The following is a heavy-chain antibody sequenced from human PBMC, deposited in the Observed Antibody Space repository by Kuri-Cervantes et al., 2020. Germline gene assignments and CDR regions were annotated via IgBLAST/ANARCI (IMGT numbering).Heavy chain of an antibody. CDR1: GYTFTGYY. CDR3: AKVNSPTVTKPRGHYFDS. Sequence: ASMKVSCKASGYTFTGYYMHWVRQAPGQGLEWMGWINPNSGGTNYAQKFQGWVTMTRDTSISTAYMELSRLRSDDTAVYYCAKVNSPTVTKPRGHYFDSWGQGTLVTVSS. D-gene: IGHD4-17*01. CDR2: INPNSGGT. J-gene: IGHJ4*02. V-gene: IGHV1-2*04.